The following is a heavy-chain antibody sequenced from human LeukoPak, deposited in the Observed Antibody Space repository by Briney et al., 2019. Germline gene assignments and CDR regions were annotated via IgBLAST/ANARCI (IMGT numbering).Heavy chain of an antibody. J-gene: IGHJ5*02. Sequence: AASVKVSCKASGYTFTGYYMHWVRQAPGQGLEWMGWINPNSGGTNYAQKFQGRVTMTRNTSISTAYMELSSLRSEGTAVYYCARRPGRWFDPWGQGTLVTVSS. V-gene: IGHV1-2*02. CDR2: INPNSGGT. CDR1: GYTFTGYY. CDR3: ARRPGRWFDP.